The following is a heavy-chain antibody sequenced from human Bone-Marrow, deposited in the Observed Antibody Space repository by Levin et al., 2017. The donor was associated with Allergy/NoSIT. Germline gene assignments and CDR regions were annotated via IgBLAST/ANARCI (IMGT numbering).Heavy chain of an antibody. V-gene: IGHV1-2*06. Sequence: GESLKISCKASGYTFTGYYMHWVRQAPGQGLEWMGRINPNSGGTNYAQKFQGRVTMTRDTSISTAYMELSRLRSDDTAVYYCARGGGGLYCSGGSCKRGFDPWGQGTLVTVSS. CDR2: INPNSGGT. J-gene: IGHJ5*02. CDR1: GYTFTGYY. D-gene: IGHD2-15*01. CDR3: ARGGGGLYCSGGSCKRGFDP.